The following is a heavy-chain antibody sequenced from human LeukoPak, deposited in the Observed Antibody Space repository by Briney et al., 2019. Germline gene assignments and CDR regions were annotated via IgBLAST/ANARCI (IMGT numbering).Heavy chain of an antibody. D-gene: IGHD6-6*01. CDR3: TRPGQLGDAFDI. V-gene: IGHV3-73*01. CDR1: GFTFSGSA. CDR2: IRSKANSYAT. Sequence: PGMSLRLSCAASGFTFSGSAMHWVRQASGKGLEWVGRIRSKANSYATAYAASVKGRFTISRDDSKNTAYLQMNSLKTEDTAVYYCTRPGQLGDAFDIWGQGTMVTVSS. J-gene: IGHJ3*02.